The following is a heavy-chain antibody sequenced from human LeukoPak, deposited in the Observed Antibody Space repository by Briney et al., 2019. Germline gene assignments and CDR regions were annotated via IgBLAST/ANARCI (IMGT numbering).Heavy chain of an antibody. V-gene: IGHV3-23*01. CDR2: ISGSGGST. CDR1: GFTFSSYA. J-gene: IGHJ4*02. CDR3: ASFLMVRGGIDY. Sequence: PGGSLRLSCAASGFTFSSYAMSWVRQAPGKGLEWVSAISGSGGSTYYADSVKGRFTISRDNSKNTLYLQMNSLRAEDTAVYYCASFLMVRGGIDYWGQGTLVTVSS. D-gene: IGHD3-10*01.